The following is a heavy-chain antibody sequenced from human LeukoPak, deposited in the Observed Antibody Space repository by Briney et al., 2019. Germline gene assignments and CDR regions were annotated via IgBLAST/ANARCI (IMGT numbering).Heavy chain of an antibody. D-gene: IGHD1-26*01. Sequence: PGGSLRLSCAASGFTFDDYAMHWVRQAPGKGLEWVSGISWNSGSIGYADSVKGRFTISRDNATNSLYLQMNSLRAEDMALYYCAKGQTELYYYMDVWGKGTTVTVSS. J-gene: IGHJ6*03. CDR1: GFTFDDYA. CDR2: ISWNSGSI. V-gene: IGHV3-9*03. CDR3: AKGQTELYYYMDV.